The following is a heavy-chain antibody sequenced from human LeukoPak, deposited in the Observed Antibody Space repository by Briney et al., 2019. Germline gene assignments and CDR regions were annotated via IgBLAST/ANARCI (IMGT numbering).Heavy chain of an antibody. J-gene: IGHJ4*02. CDR1: GFTFSNAW. V-gene: IGHV3-23*01. Sequence: PGGSLRLSCAASGFTFSNAWMSWVRQAPGKGLEWVSAISGSGGSTYYADSVKGRFTISRDNSKNTLYLQMNSLRAEDTAVYYCAKELTFGGVIGIGQWGQGTLVTVSS. D-gene: IGHD3-16*02. CDR3: AKELTFGGVIGIGQ. CDR2: ISGSGGST.